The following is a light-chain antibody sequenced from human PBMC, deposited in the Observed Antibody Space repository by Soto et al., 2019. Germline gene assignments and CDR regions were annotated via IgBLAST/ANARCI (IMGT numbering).Light chain of an antibody. V-gene: IGKV3-20*01. CDR1: QTISSNY. J-gene: IGKJ3*01. CDR3: QQYGRSPPEFT. Sequence: EIVLTQSPGTLSLSAGERATISCRASQTISSNYLSWYQQKPGQAPRLLIFGASYRATGIPDRFSGSGAGTGFTLPIRRLEPGHFAFYYCQQYGRSPPEFTFGPGTKVDIK. CDR2: GAS.